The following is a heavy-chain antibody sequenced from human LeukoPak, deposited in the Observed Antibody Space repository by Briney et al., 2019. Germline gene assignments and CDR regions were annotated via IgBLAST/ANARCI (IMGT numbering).Heavy chain of an antibody. J-gene: IGHJ4*02. D-gene: IGHD5-12*01. CDR3: TTGGYGGQFDY. V-gene: IGHV3-15*01. CDR1: GFAFSNAW. Sequence: GGSLRLSRAASGFAFSNAWMSWVRQAPGKGLEWVGRIKSKTDGGTTDYAAPVKGRFTISRDDSKNTLYLQMNSLKTEDTAVYYCTTGGYGGQFDYWGQGNLVTVSS. CDR2: IKSKTDGGTT.